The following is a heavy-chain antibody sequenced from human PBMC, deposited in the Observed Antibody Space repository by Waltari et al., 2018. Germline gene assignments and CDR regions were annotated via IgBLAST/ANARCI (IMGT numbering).Heavy chain of an antibody. V-gene: IGHV4-39*01. CDR2: TDYRGST. D-gene: IGHD5-12*01. J-gene: IGHJ5*02. Sequence: GWNRQAQGKVTEYLGSTDYRGSTDYNPTLESGVTISGHMSKNQSSPKLSPVIAGETAVYYCARHWKKRGYRFDPWGQGTLGTVS. CDR3: ARHWKKRGYRFDP.